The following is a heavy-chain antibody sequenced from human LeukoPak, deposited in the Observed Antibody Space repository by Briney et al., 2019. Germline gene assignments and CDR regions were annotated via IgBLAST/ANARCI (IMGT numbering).Heavy chain of an antibody. CDR2: INPNSGGT. Sequence: GASVKVSCKASGYTFTGYYMHWVRQAPGQGLEWMGWINPNSGGTNYAQKFQGRVTMTRDTSISTAYMEVSSLRSDDTAVYYCARDPPEYCSGVSCNSDVYWGQGTLVTVSS. D-gene: IGHD2-15*01. CDR1: GYTFTGYY. J-gene: IGHJ4*02. V-gene: IGHV1-2*02. CDR3: ARDPPEYCSGVSCNSDVY.